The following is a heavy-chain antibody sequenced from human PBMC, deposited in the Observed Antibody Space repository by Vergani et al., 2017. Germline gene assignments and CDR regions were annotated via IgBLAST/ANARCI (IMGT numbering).Heavy chain of an antibody. CDR2: IHYDGSHE. V-gene: IGHV3-30*02. D-gene: IGHD2-2*01. Sequence: VQLVESGGGLIHPGGSLRLSCEGSGFSFSGYWMHWVRQSPEKGLEWVAFIHYDGSHEYYIDSVKGRFTISRDNSKNTLILQMNGLRAEDTAVYYCARDRGCATISCYVTGAFDYWGLGSLVSVSS. CDR3: ARDRGCATISCYVTGAFDY. CDR1: GFSFSGYW. J-gene: IGHJ4*02.